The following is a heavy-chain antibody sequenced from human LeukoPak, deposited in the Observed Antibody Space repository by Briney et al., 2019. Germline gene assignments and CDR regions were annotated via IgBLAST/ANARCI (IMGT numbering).Heavy chain of an antibody. CDR2: ISAYSGDT. J-gene: IGHJ5*02. D-gene: IGHD3-16*01. CDR1: GYLFKSYG. V-gene: IGHV1-18*04. Sequence: ASVKVSCQASGYLFKSYGISWVRQAPGQGLEWMGWISAYSGDTDLAQKFQGRVTLTRDTSTTTTYMELRSLRLDDTAIYYCARDKVGGSELAGRYNSFDPWGQGTLVSVSS. CDR3: ARDKVGGSELAGRYNSFDP.